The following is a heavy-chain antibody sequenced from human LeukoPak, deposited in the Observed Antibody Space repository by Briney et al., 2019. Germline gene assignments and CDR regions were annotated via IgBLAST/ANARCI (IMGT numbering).Heavy chain of an antibody. CDR1: GFTFSNYP. CDR2: ISVSGGTT. Sequence: GGSLRLSCAASGFTFSNYPMSWVRQAPGKGLECFSGISVSGGTTYYADSVKGRFTISRDRPKNTLYLQMNSLRAEDTAVYYCAKGNILTGYNNPYYFDYWGQGTLVTVSS. D-gene: IGHD3-9*01. V-gene: IGHV3-23*01. J-gene: IGHJ4*02. CDR3: AKGNILTGYNNPYYFDY.